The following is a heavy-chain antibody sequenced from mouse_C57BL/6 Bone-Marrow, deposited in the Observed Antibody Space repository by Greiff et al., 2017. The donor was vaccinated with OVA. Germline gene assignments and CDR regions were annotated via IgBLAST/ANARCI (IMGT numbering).Heavy chain of an antibody. CDR2: IYPRSGNT. CDR1: GYTFTSYG. D-gene: IGHD1-1*01. CDR3: ARLGGSSPWYFDY. Sequence: VQLQESGAELARPGASVKLSCKASGYTFTSYGISWVKQRTGQGLEWIGEIYPRSGNTYYNEKFKGKATLTADKSSSTAYMELRSLTSEDSAVYFCARLGGSSPWYFDYWGQGTTLTVSS. V-gene: IGHV1-81*01. J-gene: IGHJ2*01.